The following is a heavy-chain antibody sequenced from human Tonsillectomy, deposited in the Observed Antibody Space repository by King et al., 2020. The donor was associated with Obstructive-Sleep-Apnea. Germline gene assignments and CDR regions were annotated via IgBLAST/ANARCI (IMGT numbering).Heavy chain of an antibody. Sequence: QLVQSGVEVKKPGESLKISCKGSGYTFTSYWIGWVRQVPGKGLEWMGIIHPGDSNISYSPSFQGQVTISADKSINTAYLHWSSLKASDTAMYYCARPGVSFSLTWYYFDYWGQGTLVTVSS. CDR1: GYTFTSYW. CDR2: IHPGDSNI. D-gene: IGHD3-16*02. J-gene: IGHJ4*02. V-gene: IGHV5-51*01. CDR3: ARPGVSFSLTWYYFDY.